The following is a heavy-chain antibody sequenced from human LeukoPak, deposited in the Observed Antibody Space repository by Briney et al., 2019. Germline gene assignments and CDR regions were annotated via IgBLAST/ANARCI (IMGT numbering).Heavy chain of an antibody. CDR3: ARAGAYGSGSYYFYYYMDV. J-gene: IGHJ6*03. CDR2: INWNGGST. V-gene: IGHV3-20*04. CDR1: GFTFDDYG. Sequence: GGSLRLSCAASGFTFDDYGMSWVRQAPGKGLEWVSGINWNGGSTGYADSVKGRFTISRDNAKNSLYLQMNSLRAEDTALYYCARAGAYGSGSYYFYYYMDVWGKGTTVTVSS. D-gene: IGHD3-10*01.